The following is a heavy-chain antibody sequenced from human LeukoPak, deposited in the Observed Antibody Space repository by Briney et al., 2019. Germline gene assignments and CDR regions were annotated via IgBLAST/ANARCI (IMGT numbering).Heavy chain of an antibody. D-gene: IGHD6-19*01. V-gene: IGHV3-30*14. CDR3: ASFSSGWANAFDI. CDR2: ISYDGSTK. Sequence: GGSLRLSCAASEFIFSTYAMHWVRQAPGRGLEWMALISYDGSTKYYADSVKGRFTISRDNSKNTLYLQMNSLRAEDTAVYYCASFSSGWANAFDIWGQGTMVTVSS. J-gene: IGHJ3*02. CDR1: EFIFSTYA.